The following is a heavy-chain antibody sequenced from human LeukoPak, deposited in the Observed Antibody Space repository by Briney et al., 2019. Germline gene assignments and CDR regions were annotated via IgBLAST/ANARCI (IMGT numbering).Heavy chain of an antibody. CDR2: ISGSGGST. D-gene: IGHD3-22*01. J-gene: IGHJ4*02. V-gene: IGHV3-23*01. CDR3: AKPPPRNPYYYDSSGYYPSDY. Sequence: GGSLRLSCAASGFTFSSYAMSWVRQAPGKGLEWVSAISGSGGSTYYADSVKGRFTISRDNSKNTLYLQMNSLRVEDTAVYYCAKPPPRNPYYYDSSGYYPSDYWGQGTLVTVSS. CDR1: GFTFSSYA.